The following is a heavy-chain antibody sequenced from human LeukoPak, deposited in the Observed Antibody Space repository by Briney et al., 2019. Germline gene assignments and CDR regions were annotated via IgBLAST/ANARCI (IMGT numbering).Heavy chain of an antibody. D-gene: IGHD3-10*01. V-gene: IGHV3-11*01. CDR2: ISSSDYSR. CDR3: ARGKRRFDP. Sequence: SGGSLRLSCAASGFNFSDHYMSWLRQAPGKGLEWLAYISSSDYSRYYADSVKGRFTISRDNTKNSLFLQMNSLRDGDMAVYYCARGKRRFDPWGQGTLVTVSS. CDR1: GFNFSDHY. J-gene: IGHJ5*02.